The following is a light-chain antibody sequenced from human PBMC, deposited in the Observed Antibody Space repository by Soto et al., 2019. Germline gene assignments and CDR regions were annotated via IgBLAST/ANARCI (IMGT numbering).Light chain of an antibody. J-gene: IGKJ1*01. V-gene: IGKV1-6*01. CDR1: QGIRND. Sequence: AIQMTQSPSSLSASVGDRVTITCRASQGIRNDLGWYQQKPGRAPKLLIYAASTLRSGVPSRFSGSGSGTDFTLTISSLQPEDFATYYGLQDYNYPRTFGQGTRVEIK. CDR2: AAS. CDR3: LQDYNYPRT.